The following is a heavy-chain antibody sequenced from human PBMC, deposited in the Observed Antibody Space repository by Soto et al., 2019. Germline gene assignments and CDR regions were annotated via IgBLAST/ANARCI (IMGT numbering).Heavy chain of an antibody. D-gene: IGHD3-22*01. CDR3: ARRGYYYDSSGYYPSAFDI. V-gene: IGHV5-10-1*01. J-gene: IGHJ3*02. CDR1: GYSFTRYW. CDR2: IDPSDSYT. Sequence: GGSPEISCNGPGYSFTRYWISWVRQVPGKGLEWMGRIDPSDSYTNYSPSFQGHVTISADKSISTAYLQWSSLKASDTAMYYCARRGYYYDSSGYYPSAFDIWGQGTMVTVSS.